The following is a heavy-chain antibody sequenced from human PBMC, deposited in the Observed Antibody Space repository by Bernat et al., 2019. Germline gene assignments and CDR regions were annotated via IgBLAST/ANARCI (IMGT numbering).Heavy chain of an antibody. D-gene: IGHD3-16*02. CDR2: ISYDGSNK. J-gene: IGHJ4*02. Sequence: VQLVESGGGVVQPGRSLRLSCAASGFTFSSYAMHWVRQAPGKGLEWVAVISYDGSNKYYADSVKGRFTISRDNSKNTLYLQMNSLRAEDTAVYYCARGGLHLGELSFFDYWGQGTLVTVSS. V-gene: IGHV3-30*01. CDR1: GFTFSSYA. CDR3: ARGGLHLGELSFFDY.